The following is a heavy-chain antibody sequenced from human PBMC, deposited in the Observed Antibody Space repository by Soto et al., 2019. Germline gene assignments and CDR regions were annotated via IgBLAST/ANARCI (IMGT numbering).Heavy chain of an antibody. CDR3: ARVDHSSSSHHPLYYYGMDV. CDR1: GGSISSYY. Sequence: PSETLSLTCTVSGGSISSYYWSWIRQPPGKGLEWIGYIYYSGSTNYNPSLKSRVTISVDTSKNQFSLKLSSVTAADTAVYYCARVDHSSSSHHPLYYYGMDVWGQGTTVTVSS. J-gene: IGHJ6*02. D-gene: IGHD6-6*01. CDR2: IYYSGST. V-gene: IGHV4-59*01.